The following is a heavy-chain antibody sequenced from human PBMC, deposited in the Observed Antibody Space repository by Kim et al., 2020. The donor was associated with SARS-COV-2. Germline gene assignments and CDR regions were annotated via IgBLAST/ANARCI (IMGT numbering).Heavy chain of an antibody. D-gene: IGHD3-22*01. J-gene: IGHJ3*02. CDR1: GYTFTSYG. Sequence: ASVKVSCKASGYTFTSYGISWVRQAPGQGLEWMGWISAYNGNTNYAQKLQGRVTMTTDTSTSTAYMELRSLRSDDTAVYYCARDGPDYDSSGYYYAGAFDIWGLGTMVTVSS. CDR3: ARDGPDYDSSGYYYAGAFDI. V-gene: IGHV1-18*01. CDR2: ISAYNGNT.